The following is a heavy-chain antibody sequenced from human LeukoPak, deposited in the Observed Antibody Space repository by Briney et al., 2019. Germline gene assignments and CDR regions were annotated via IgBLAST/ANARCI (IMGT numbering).Heavy chain of an antibody. CDR3: ARIRLRGPYYYGMDV. Sequence: PSQTLSLTCAVSGGSISSGGYSWSWIRQPPGKGLEWIGYIYHSGSTYYNPSLKGRVTISVDRSKNQFSLKLSSVTAADTAVYYCARIRLRGPYYYGMDVWGKGTTVTVSS. D-gene: IGHD4-17*01. J-gene: IGHJ6*04. CDR1: GGSISSGGYS. V-gene: IGHV4-30-2*01. CDR2: IYHSGST.